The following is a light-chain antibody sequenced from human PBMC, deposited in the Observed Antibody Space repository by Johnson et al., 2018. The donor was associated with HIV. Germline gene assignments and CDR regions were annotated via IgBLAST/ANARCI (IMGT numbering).Light chain of an antibody. CDR1: SSNIGNNY. V-gene: IGLV1-51*01. Sequence: QSVLTQPPSVSAAPGQKVTISCSGSSSNIGNNYVSWYQQLPGTAPKLLIYDNNKRPSGIPDRFSGSKSGTSATLGITGLQTGDEADYYCGTWDSSPSAYVFGTGTEVTVL. J-gene: IGLJ1*01. CDR2: DNN. CDR3: GTWDSSPSAYV.